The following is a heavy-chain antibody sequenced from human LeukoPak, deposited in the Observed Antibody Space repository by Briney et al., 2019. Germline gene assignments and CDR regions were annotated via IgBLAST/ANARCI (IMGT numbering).Heavy chain of an antibody. Sequence: GASVTVSCKASGSYNMHWVRQAPGQGLEWMGMINPSGGSTSYAQNFQGTVTMTRDTSTTTVYMELSSLRSEDTAVYLCASDLLGSGWGPYFDNWGQGTQVTVSS. D-gene: IGHD6-19*01. CDR2: INPSGGST. V-gene: IGHV1-46*01. CDR3: ASDLLGSGWGPYFDN. J-gene: IGHJ4*02. CDR1: GSYN.